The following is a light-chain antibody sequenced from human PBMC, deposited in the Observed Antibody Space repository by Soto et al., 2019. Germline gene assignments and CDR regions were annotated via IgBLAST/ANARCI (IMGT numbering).Light chain of an antibody. J-gene: IGLJ1*01. Sequence: QSVLTQPRSVSGSPGQSVAISFTGTSSDVGAYDYVSWYQQHPGKAPKLMIYDVTKRPSGVPDRFSGSKSGNTASLTISGLQPEDESDYYCCSYAGSPYVFGTGTKLTVL. V-gene: IGLV2-11*01. CDR2: DVT. CDR3: CSYAGSPYV. CDR1: SSDVGAYDY.